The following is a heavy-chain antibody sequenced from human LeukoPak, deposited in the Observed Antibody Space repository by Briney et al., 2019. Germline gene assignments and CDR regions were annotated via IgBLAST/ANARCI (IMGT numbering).Heavy chain of an antibody. V-gene: IGHV3-74*01. D-gene: IGHD3-3*01. CDR1: GFTFSSYW. CDR3: ARGFLNFWSGYGEYFQH. Sequence: GGSLRLSCAASGFTFSSYWMHWVRQAPGKGLVWVSHINSDGSSTSYADSVKGRFTISRDNAKNTLYLQMNSLRAEDTAVYYCARGFLNFWSGYGEYFQHWGQGTLVTVSS. CDR2: INSDGSST. J-gene: IGHJ1*01.